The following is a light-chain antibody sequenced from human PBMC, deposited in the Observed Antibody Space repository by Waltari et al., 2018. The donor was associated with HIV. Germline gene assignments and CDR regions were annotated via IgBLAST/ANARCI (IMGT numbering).Light chain of an antibody. Sequence: QSALTQPHSVSGSPGQSLTISCTGTSTSVDTFVSWYQQHPGKAPKVIIFEVNKRPSGVPDRFSGSKSGNTASLTISGLQAEDEADYYCCSHAGNFIFVFGTGTKVTVL. CDR2: EVN. CDR3: CSHAGNFIFV. J-gene: IGLJ1*01. CDR1: STSVDTF. V-gene: IGLV2-11*01.